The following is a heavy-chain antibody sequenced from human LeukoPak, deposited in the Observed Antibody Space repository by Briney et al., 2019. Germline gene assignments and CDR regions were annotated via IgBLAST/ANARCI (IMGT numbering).Heavy chain of an antibody. J-gene: IGHJ4*02. CDR2: IYTSGST. D-gene: IGHD6-13*01. V-gene: IGHV4-61*02. Sequence: PSQTLSLTCTVSGGSISSGSYYWRWIRQPAGKGLEWIGRIYTSGSTNYNPSLKSRVTISVDTSKNQFSLKLSSVTAADTAVYYCASARSSWFSYWGQGTLVTVSS. CDR3: ASARSSWFSY. CDR1: GGSISSGSYY.